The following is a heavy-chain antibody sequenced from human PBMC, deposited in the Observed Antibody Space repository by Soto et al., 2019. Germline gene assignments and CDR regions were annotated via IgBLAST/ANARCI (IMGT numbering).Heavy chain of an antibody. CDR3: ASSQGSSTSVCLDYDYYSGMDA. D-gene: IGHD2-2*01. CDR1: GGTFSSYA. V-gene: IGHV1-69*01. J-gene: IGHJ6*02. CDR2: IIPISGTA. Sequence: QVQLVQSGAEVKKPGSSVKVSCKASGGTFSSYAISWVRQAPGQGLEWMGGIIPISGTANYAQKFQGRVTITADESTSTAYMALSGLRAEDTAAYSWASSQGSSTSVCLDYDYYSGMDAGGQGTTVPVTS.